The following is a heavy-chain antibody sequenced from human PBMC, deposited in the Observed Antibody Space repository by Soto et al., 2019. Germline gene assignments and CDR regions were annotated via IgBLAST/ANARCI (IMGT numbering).Heavy chain of an antibody. V-gene: IGHV3-21*01. D-gene: IGHD3-22*01. J-gene: IGHJ4*02. CDR3: AREADFASSCYVLDY. CDR2: VTSSSSSM. CDR1: GFTFNRYS. Sequence: GGSLRLSCAASGFTFNRYSMNWVRQAPGKGLEWVSSVTSSSSSMLYADSVKGRFTISRDDAKDSLFLQMNSLRADDTAVYYCAREADFASSCYVLDYSGQGTLVTVSS.